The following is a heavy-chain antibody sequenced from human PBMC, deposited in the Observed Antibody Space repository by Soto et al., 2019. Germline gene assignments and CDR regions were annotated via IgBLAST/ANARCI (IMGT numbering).Heavy chain of an antibody. V-gene: IGHV4-39*01. J-gene: IGHJ4*02. CDR2: IYDGGSS. CDR1: GGSISSSTYY. CDR3: ASTLRWLLRLEFRPPQKGPDY. Sequence: SETLSLTCTVSGGSISSSTYYWGWVRQPPGKGLEWIASIYDGGSSHYHPSLKSRVTISVDTSKNQFSLNLSSMTAADTAVYYCASTLRWLLRLEFRPPQKGPDYWGQGTLVTVSS. D-gene: IGHD2-21*02.